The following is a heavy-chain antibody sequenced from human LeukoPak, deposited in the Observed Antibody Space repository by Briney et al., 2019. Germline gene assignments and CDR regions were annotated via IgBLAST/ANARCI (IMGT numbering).Heavy chain of an antibody. Sequence: SGGSLRLSCAASGFTFSSYGMHWVRQAPGKGPEWVAFIRYDGSNKYYADSVKGRFTISRDNSKNTLYLQMNSLRAEDTAVYYCAKGQIPAAHVSRCPIDYWGQGTLVTVSS. V-gene: IGHV3-30*02. CDR1: GFTFSSYG. D-gene: IGHD2-2*01. CDR3: AKGQIPAAHVSRCPIDY. J-gene: IGHJ4*02. CDR2: IRYDGSNK.